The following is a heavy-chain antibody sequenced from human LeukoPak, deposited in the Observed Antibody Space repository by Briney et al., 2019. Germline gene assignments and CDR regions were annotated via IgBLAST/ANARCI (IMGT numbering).Heavy chain of an antibody. CDR1: GGSTSSYY. V-gene: IGHV4-4*07. Sequence: PSETLSLTCTVSGGSTSSYYWSWIRQPAGKGLEWIGRIYTSGSTNYNPSLKSRVTISVDTSKNQFSLKLSSVTAADTAVYYCARDLGSIGSYYYYMDVWGKGTTVTVSS. CDR3: ARDLGSIGSYYYYMDV. D-gene: IGHD2-15*01. CDR2: IYTSGST. J-gene: IGHJ6*03.